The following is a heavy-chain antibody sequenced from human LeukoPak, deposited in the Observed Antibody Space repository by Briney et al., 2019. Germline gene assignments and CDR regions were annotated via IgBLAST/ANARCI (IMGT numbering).Heavy chain of an antibody. CDR1: GGSISSFY. CDR3: ARDFDVYYYYGMDV. V-gene: IGHV4-4*07. Sequence: SETLSLTCTVSGGSISSFYWSWIRQPAGKGLEWIGRIYTSGSTNYNPSLKSRVTMSVDTSKNQFSLKLSSVTATDTAVYYCARDFDVYYYYGMDVWGQGTTVTVSS. J-gene: IGHJ6*02. CDR2: IYTSGST. D-gene: IGHD3-9*01.